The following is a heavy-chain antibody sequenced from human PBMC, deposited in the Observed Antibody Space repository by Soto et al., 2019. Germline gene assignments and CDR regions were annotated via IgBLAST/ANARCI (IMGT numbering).Heavy chain of an antibody. J-gene: IGHJ4*02. CDR1: GFTFSSYS. V-gene: IGHV3-48*02. CDR2: ISSSSSTI. D-gene: IGHD6-13*01. Sequence: GGSLRLSCAASGFTFSSYSMNWVRQAPGKGLEWVSYISSSSSTIYYADSVKGRFTISRGNAKNSLYLQMNSLRDEDTAVYYCARAPLVSGIAAAGTEDYWGQGTLVTVSS. CDR3: ARAPLVSGIAAAGTEDY.